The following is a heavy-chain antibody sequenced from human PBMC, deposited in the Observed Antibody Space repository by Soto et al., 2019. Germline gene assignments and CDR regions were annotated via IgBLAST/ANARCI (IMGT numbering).Heavy chain of an antibody. V-gene: IGHV1-2*02. Sequence: SVKVSCKASGYTFTSYYIHWVRQAPEQGPEWMGEIGPESGATRYAQKFQGRVTMTRDTSITTVYMELKNLSPDDTAVYYCGRGRSGQIVVFYWGQGTPVTVSS. CDR2: IGPESGAT. J-gene: IGHJ4*02. CDR3: GRGRSGQIVVFY. CDR1: GYTFTSYY. D-gene: IGHD1-26*01.